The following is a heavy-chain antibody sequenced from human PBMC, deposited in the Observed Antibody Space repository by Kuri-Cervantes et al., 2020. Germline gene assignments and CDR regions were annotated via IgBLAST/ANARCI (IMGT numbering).Heavy chain of an antibody. D-gene: IGHD3-3*01. CDR2: ISYDGSNK. CDR3: ARDTYYDFWSGYFRGGDILTGSSFDY. Sequence: LSLTCAASGFTFSSYAMHWVRQAPGKGLEWVAVISYDGSNKYYADSVKGRFTISRDNSKNTLYLQMNSLRAEDTAVYYCARDTYYDFWSGYFRGGDILTGSSFDYWGQGTLVTVSS. J-gene: IGHJ4*02. V-gene: IGHV3-30-3*01. CDR1: GFTFSSYA.